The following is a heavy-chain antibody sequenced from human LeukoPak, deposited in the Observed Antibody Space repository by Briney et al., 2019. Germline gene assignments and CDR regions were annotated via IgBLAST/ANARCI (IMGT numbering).Heavy chain of an antibody. V-gene: IGHV3-20*04. CDR3: ARDFKYCTGGVCYFTAVADY. Sequence: GGSLRLSCAASGFTVSSNYMSWVRQVPGKGLEWVSGINWDASSTNHADSVKGRFTISRDNAKNSLYLQMNTLRAEDTALYYCARDFKYCTGGVCYFTAVADYWGQGTLVTVSS. CDR1: GFTVSSNY. J-gene: IGHJ4*02. CDR2: INWDASST. D-gene: IGHD2-8*02.